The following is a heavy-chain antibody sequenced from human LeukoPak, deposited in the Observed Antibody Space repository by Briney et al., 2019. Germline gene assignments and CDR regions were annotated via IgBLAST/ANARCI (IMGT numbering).Heavy chain of an antibody. CDR2: IGDSGEIE. CDR1: GLILRGHA. Sequence: GGSLTLSCEASGLILRGHAMSWVRQAPGKGLEWVSGIGDSGEIERYADSVKGRFTISRDNFRNTVYLEMRSLRPEDTAVYYCAKGYSRGWTPFDYWGQGTQVTVSS. CDR3: AKGYSRGWTPFDY. J-gene: IGHJ4*02. V-gene: IGHV3-23*01. D-gene: IGHD4-11*01.